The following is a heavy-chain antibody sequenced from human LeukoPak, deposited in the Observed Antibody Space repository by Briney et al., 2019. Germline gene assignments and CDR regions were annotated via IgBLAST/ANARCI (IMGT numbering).Heavy chain of an antibody. D-gene: IGHD5-18*01. CDR3: ARSRTAMATEFDP. CDR2: VLTIFGTA. Sequence: GASVKVSCKASGGTFSSYAISWVRQAPGQRLEWMGGVLTIFGTANYAQKFQSRVTITADESTSRAYMELSSLRSEDTAVYYCARSRTAMATEFDPWGQGTLFTVSS. CDR1: GGTFSSYA. V-gene: IGHV1-69*01. J-gene: IGHJ5*02.